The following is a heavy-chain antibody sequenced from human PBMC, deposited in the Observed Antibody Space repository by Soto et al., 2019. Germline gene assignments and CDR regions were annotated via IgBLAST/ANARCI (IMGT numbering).Heavy chain of an antibody. V-gene: IGHV3-30*18. D-gene: IGHD1-1*01. CDR1: GFTFSIYG. CDR3: AKVDGPWNQRDDNWFDA. J-gene: IGHJ5*02. Sequence: GGSLRLSCAPSGFTFSIYGMHWVRQAPGKGLEWVAVISYDGSNKLYADSVKGRFTISRDHPKNTLYLQMNSLRVEDTALYYCAKVDGPWNQRDDNWFDAWGQGTLVTVSS. CDR2: ISYDGSNK.